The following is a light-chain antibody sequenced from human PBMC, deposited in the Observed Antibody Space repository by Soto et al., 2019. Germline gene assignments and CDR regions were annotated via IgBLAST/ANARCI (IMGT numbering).Light chain of an antibody. CDR1: RSISTF. J-gene: IGKJ4*01. Sequence: DIQMTQSPSSLSASVGDRVNITCRASRSISTFLNWYQHKPGTAPKLLIYDASRLQSWVPSRFSGSASGTDFTLTIGSLRPEDVATYYCQQSDSIPTFGGGTKVEI. CDR2: DAS. CDR3: QQSDSIPT. V-gene: IGKV1-39*01.